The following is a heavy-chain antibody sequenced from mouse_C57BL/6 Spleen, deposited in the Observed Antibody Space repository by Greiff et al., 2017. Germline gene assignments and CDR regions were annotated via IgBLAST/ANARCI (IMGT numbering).Heavy chain of an antibody. D-gene: IGHD4-1*01. CDR3: TRKGELTGTHYWYFDV. V-gene: IGHV1-15*01. J-gene: IGHJ1*03. CDR2: IDPETGGT. Sequence: QVQLQQSGAELVRPGASVTLSCKASGYTFTDYEMHWVKQTPVHGLEWIGAIDPETGGTAYNQKFKGKAILTADKSSSTAYLELRSLTSEDSAVYYWTRKGELTGTHYWYFDVWGTGTTGNVSS. CDR1: GYTFTDYE.